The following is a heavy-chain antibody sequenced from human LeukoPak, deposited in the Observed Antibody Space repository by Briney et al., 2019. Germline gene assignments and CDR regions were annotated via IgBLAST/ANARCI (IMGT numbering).Heavy chain of an antibody. J-gene: IGHJ6*03. V-gene: IGHV4-38-2*02. D-gene: IGHD4-17*01. CDR2: IYYSGST. CDR1: GYSTSSGYY. CDR3: AMSTTVTRPRYYYYYYMDV. Sequence: SETLSLTCTVSGYSTSSGYYWGWIRQPPGKGLEWIGSIYYSGSTYYNPSLKSRVTISVDTSKNQFSLKLSSVTAADTAVYYCAMSTTVTRPRYYYYYYMDVWGKGTTVTISS.